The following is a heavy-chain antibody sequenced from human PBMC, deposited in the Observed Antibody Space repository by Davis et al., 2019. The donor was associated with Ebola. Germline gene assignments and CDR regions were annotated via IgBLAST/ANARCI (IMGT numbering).Heavy chain of an antibody. D-gene: IGHD3-10*01. V-gene: IGHV1-69*13. CDR1: GCTFSSYA. CDR2: IIPIFGTA. J-gene: IGHJ6*02. CDR3: ARDVEVVGIAAGSYLYYYYGMDV. Sequence: AASVMVSCKASGCTFSSYAISWVRQAPGQGLEWMGGIIPIFGTANYAQKFQGRVTITADESTSTAYMELSSLRSDDTAVYYCARDVEVVGIAAGSYLYYYYGMDVWGQGTTVTVSS.